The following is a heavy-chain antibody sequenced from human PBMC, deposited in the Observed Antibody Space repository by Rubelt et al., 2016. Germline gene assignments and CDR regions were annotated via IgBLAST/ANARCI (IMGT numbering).Heavy chain of an antibody. CDR3: ARDRLPDYSNYVFDY. V-gene: IGHV3-33*01. J-gene: IGHJ4*02. Sequence: IWYDGSNKLYADSVKGRFSISKDNSKNTLYLQMNSLRAEDTAVYYCARDRLPDYSNYVFDYWGQGTLVTVSS. CDR2: IWYDGSNK. D-gene: IGHD4-11*01.